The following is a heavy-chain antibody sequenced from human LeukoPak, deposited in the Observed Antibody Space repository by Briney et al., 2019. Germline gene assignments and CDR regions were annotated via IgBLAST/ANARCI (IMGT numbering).Heavy chain of an antibody. CDR1: GFTFSSYA. V-gene: IGHV3-23*01. CDR3: AKSISKKPIDY. J-gene: IGHJ4*02. Sequence: GGSLRLSCEASGFTFSSYAMNRVRQAPGKGLEWVSVISGSGGSTYYADSVKGRFTISRDNSKNTLYLQMNSLRAEDTAVYYCAKSISKKPIDYWGQGTLVTVSS. D-gene: IGHD3-3*01. CDR2: ISGSGGST.